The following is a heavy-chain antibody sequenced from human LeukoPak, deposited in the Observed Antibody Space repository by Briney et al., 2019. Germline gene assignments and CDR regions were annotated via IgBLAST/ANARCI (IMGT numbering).Heavy chain of an antibody. Sequence: PGGSLRLSCAASGFRFSSYEMNWVRQAPGKGLEWLSSISSGGMLLYYADSLNRRFTISRDNAKNSLYQQMKSLRVEDTSVYYCARDAGGRTQREGWFDPWGQGTLVTVSS. CDR3: ARDAGGRTQREGWFDP. CDR1: GFRFSSYE. V-gene: IGHV3-21*01. CDR2: ISSGGMLL. J-gene: IGHJ5*02. D-gene: IGHD1-26*01.